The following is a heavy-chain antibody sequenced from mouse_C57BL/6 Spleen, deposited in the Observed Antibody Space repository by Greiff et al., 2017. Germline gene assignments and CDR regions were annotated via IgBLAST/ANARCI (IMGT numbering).Heavy chain of an antibody. CDR1: GSTFTSYG. J-gene: IGHJ1*03. V-gene: IGHV1-81*01. CDR2: IYPRGGTP. Sequence: QVKLQQPGAELARPGASVKLSCQASGSTFTSYGISWVKQRTGQGLEWIGEIYPRGGTPYYNEKFKGKATLTADKSSSTAYMELRSLTSEDSAVYFCARRTTGGSTRYFDVWGTGTTVTGSS. D-gene: IGHD1-1*01. CDR3: ARRTTGGSTRYFDV.